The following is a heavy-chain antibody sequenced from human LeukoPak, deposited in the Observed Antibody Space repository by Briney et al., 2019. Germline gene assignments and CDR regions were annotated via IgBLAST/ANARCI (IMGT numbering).Heavy chain of an antibody. CDR2: ILYDGSNK. J-gene: IGHJ4*02. D-gene: IGHD2-21*02. V-gene: IGHV3-30*18. CDR3: AKADPASCARGVCSNVVTALPAY. Sequence: SGGSLRLSCAASGFTFSTYGMHWVRQAPGKGLEWVAVILYDGSNKYYADSVKGRFTISRDNSKNTLYLQMNSLRVEDTAVYYCAKADPASCARGVCSNVVTALPAYWGQGTLVTVSS. CDR1: GFTFSTYG.